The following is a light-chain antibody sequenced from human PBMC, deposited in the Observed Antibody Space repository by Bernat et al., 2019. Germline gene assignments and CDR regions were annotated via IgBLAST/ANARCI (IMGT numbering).Light chain of an antibody. CDR2: YDD. CDR1: SSNIGNNA. CDR3: AAWHDSLNGPV. J-gene: IGLJ3*02. V-gene: IGLV1-36*01. Sequence: QSVLTQPPAVSEAPRQRVTISCSGSSSNIGNNAVNWYQQLPGKAPKLLIYYDDLLPSGVSDRFSGSKSGTSASLAISGLQSEAEADYSCAAWHDSLNGPVFGGGTKLTVL.